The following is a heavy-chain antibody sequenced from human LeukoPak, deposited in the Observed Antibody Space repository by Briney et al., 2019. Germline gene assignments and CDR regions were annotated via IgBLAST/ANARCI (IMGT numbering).Heavy chain of an antibody. D-gene: IGHD3-3*01. J-gene: IGHJ4*02. CDR2: ISGSGGST. CDR3: AKQLRFLDAFDY. V-gene: IGHV3-23*01. Sequence: GGSLRPSCAASGFTFSSYAMSWVRQAPGKGLEWVSAISGSGGSTYYADSVKGRFTISRDNSKNTLYLQMNSLRAEDTAVYYCAKQLRFLDAFDYWSQGTLVTVSS. CDR1: GFTFSSYA.